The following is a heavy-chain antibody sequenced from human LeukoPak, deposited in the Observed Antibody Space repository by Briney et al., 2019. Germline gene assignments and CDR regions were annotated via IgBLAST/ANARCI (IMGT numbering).Heavy chain of an antibody. J-gene: IGHJ3*02. CDR3: ARHGARRYGSGKGAFDI. V-gene: IGHV4-34*01. CDR2: INHSGST. Sequence: SEPLSLTCAVYGGSFSGYYWSWIRQPPGKGLEWIGEINHSGSTNYNPSLKSRVTISVDTSKNQFSLKLSSVTAADTAVYYCARHGARRYGSGKGAFDIWGQGTMVTVSS. CDR1: GGSFSGYY. D-gene: IGHD3-10*01.